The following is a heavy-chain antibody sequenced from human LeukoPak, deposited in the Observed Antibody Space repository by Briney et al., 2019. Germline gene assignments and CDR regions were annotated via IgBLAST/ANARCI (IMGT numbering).Heavy chain of an antibody. V-gene: IGHV1-24*01. CDR1: GYTLTELS. D-gene: IGHD6-13*01. CDR3: ATVRYSSSWYLNY. CDR2: FDPEDGET. J-gene: IGHJ4*02. Sequence: GASVKVSCKVSGYTLTELSMHWVRQAPGKGLEWMGGFDPEDGETIYARKFEGRVTMTEDTSTDTAYMELSSLRSEDTAVYYCATVRYSSSWYLNYWGQGTLVTVSS.